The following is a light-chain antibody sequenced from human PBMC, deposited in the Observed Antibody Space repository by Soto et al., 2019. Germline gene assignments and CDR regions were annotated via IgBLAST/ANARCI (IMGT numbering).Light chain of an antibody. Sequence: EIVLTQSPATLSLSPGERATLSCRASQSGSTYLAWYQPKPGQAPRLLIYDASSRATGIPDRFRGSGSGADFTPTIRSLEPEYFAVYYCQQRNIWPPVTVGQGTRLEI. CDR1: QSGSTY. CDR2: DAS. V-gene: IGKV3-11*01. CDR3: QQRNIWPPVT. J-gene: IGKJ5*01.